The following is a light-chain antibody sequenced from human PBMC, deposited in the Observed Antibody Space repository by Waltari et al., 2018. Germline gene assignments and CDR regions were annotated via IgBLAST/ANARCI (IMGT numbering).Light chain of an antibody. CDR2: EVI. Sequence: QSALTQPASVSGAPGQSITISCSAVTGIGGHSDFVSWYQHHPGKVPKLLIYEVIKRHPDISDRFTGSKSGNTASLSSYGRQADDEADYYCCSYVQKDIWLFGRGTKVTVL. CDR3: CSYVQKDIWL. J-gene: IGLJ3*02. V-gene: IGLV2-23*02. CDR1: TGIGGHSDF.